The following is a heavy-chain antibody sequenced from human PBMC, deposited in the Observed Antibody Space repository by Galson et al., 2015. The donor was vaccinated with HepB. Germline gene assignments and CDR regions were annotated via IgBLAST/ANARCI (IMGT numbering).Heavy chain of an antibody. CDR1: GYRFSNYW. V-gene: IGHV5-51*01. D-gene: IGHD4-17*01. CDR2: IHLDDSDT. Sequence: QSGAEVKKPGESLKISCQGSGYRFSNYWIGWVRQMPGKGLEWMGIIHLDDSDTRYRPSFQGQVTISAENSVSTAYLQWSSLKASDTAMYYCARHRTTVTTSFDYWGQGTLVTVSS. J-gene: IGHJ4*02. CDR3: ARHRTTVTTSFDY.